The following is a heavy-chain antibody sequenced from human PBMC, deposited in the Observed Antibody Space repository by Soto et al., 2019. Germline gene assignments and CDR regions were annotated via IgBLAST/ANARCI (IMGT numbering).Heavy chain of an antibody. J-gene: IGHJ6*02. CDR3: ARDNMTTVTYYGMDV. V-gene: IGHV3-33*01. CDR2: IWYDGSNK. D-gene: IGHD4-17*01. Sequence: QVQLVESGGGVVQPGRSLRLSCAASGFTFSSYGMHWVRQAPGKGLEWVAVIWYDGSNKYYADSVKGRFTISRDNSKNTLYLQMNSLRAEDTAVYYCARDNMTTVTYYGMDVWGQGTTVTVSS. CDR1: GFTFSSYG.